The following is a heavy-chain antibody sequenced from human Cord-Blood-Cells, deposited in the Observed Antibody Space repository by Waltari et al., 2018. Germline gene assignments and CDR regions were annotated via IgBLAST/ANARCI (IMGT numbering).Heavy chain of an antibody. V-gene: IGHV2-5*01. J-gene: IGHJ4*02. D-gene: IGHD7-27*01. CDR2: IYWNADK. Sequence: QITFKESGPTLVKPTQSLTLTCTFSGFSLSTSGVGVGWLRQPPGKALEWLALIYWNADKRYSPSLKSRLTITKETSKIQVVLTMTDMDPVYTARYYCAQLGGGVFEYWGQGTLVTVSS. CDR3: AQLGGGVFEY. CDR1: GFSLSTSGVG.